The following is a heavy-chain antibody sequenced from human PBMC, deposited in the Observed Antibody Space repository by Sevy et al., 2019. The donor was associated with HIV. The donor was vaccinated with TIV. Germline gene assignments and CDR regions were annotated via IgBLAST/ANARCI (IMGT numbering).Heavy chain of an antibody. CDR1: GFTFDDFA. CDR2: LNWDSGSV. Sequence: GGSLRLSCAASGFTFDDFAMHWVRQVPGKGLEWVSGLNWDSGSVAYADSVKGRFTISRDNAKNALFLQMNSLRAEDTALYYCAKDIGATGIAVVANWGQGIQDTVSS. D-gene: IGHD6-19*01. J-gene: IGHJ4*02. CDR3: AKDIGATGIAVVAN. V-gene: IGHV3-9*01.